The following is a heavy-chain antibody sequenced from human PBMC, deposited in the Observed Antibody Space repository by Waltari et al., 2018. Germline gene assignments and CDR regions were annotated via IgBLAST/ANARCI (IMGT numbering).Heavy chain of an antibody. V-gene: IGHV4-39*07. CDR1: GGSISSSSYY. CDR2: IYYSGST. Sequence: QLQLQESGPGLVKPSETLSLTCTVSGGSISSSSYYWGWIHQPPGKGLEWIGSIYYSGSTYYNPSLKSRVTISVDTSKNQFSLKLSSVTAADTAVYYCASGMTTATVPYWGQGTLVTVSS. D-gene: IGHD4-17*01. CDR3: ASGMTTATVPY. J-gene: IGHJ4*02.